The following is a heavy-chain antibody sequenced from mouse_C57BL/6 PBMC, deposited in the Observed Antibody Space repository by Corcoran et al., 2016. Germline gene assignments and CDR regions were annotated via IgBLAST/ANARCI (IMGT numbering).Heavy chain of an antibody. CDR2: IRYDGSN. CDR3: ASGDVWYFDV. D-gene: IGHD3-3*01. Sequence: DVQLQESGPVLMKPSQSLSLTCSFTGYAITSGCYWDWIRQFPGNKLEWMGYIRYDGSNNYNPSLKNRISITRDTSKNQFFLKLNSVTNEDTATYYGASGDVWYFDVWGTGTTVTVSS. V-gene: IGHV3-6*01. CDR1: GYAITSGCY. J-gene: IGHJ1*03.